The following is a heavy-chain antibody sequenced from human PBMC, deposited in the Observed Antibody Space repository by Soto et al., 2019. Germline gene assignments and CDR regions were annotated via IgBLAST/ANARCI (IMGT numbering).Heavy chain of an antibody. CDR2: ISAYNGNT. CDR1: GYTFTSYG. V-gene: IGHV1-18*04. J-gene: IGHJ6*02. CDR3: ARDGYQLLPYYGMDV. Sequence: ASVKVSCKASGYTFTSYGISWLRQAPGQGLEWMGWISAYNGNTNYAQKLQGRVTMTTDTSTSTAYMELRSLRSDDTAVYYCARDGYQLLPYYGMDVWGQGTTVTVSS. D-gene: IGHD2-2*01.